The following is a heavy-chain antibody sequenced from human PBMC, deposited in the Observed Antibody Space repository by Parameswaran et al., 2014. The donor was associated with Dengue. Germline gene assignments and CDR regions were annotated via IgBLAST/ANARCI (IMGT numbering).Heavy chain of an antibody. CDR3: ARSRWADLEWLISYGMDV. J-gene: IGHJ6*02. CDR2: IKRLTMVT. D-gene: IGHD3-3*01. CDR1: ISV. Sequence: ISVARLVRQAPGQGLEWMGWIKRLTMVTQTIAQKLQGRVTMTTDTSTSTAYMELRSLRSDDTAVYYCARSRWADLEWLISYGMDVWGQGTTVTVSS. V-gene: IGHV1-18*01.